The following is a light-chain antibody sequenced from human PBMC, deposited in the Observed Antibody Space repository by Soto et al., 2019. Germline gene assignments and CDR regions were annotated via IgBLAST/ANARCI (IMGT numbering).Light chain of an antibody. J-gene: IGLJ1*01. CDR2: DVS. CDR1: SIDVVSYNY. V-gene: IGLV2-14*01. CDR3: SSYTGHTISV. Sequence: QSVLTHPAYVSGSPGQSITISCNGTSIDVVSYNYDSWYQQYPGEAPKVIIYDVSHRPAGVSNRFSGSKSGNTASLTISGLQTQDEANYYSSSYTGHTISVFGTGPKVPVL.